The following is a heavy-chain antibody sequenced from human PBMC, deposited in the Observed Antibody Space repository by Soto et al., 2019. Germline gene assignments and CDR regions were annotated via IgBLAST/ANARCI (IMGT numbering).Heavy chain of an antibody. Sequence: GASVKVSCKASGYTFTSYAMHWVRQAPGQRLEWMGWINAGNGDTKYSQKFQGRVTITRDTSASTAYMELSSLRSEDTAVYYCARAAYIAARPDYWGQGTLVTVSS. V-gene: IGHV1-3*01. CDR3: ARAAYIAARPDY. J-gene: IGHJ4*02. D-gene: IGHD6-6*01. CDR1: GYTFTSYA. CDR2: INAGNGDT.